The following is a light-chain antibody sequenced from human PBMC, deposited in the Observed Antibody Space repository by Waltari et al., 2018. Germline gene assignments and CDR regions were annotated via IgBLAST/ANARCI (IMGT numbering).Light chain of an antibody. Sequence: EIVLTQSPGTLSLSPGERATPSCRASQSVGRSLTLYQQKPGQAPRLLIYGASSRATGIPDRFSGSGSGTDFSLTISRLEHEDFALYYCQHYVLLPVSFGQGTKVDIK. J-gene: IGKJ1*01. CDR3: QHYVLLPVS. CDR1: QSVGRS. V-gene: IGKV3-20*01. CDR2: GAS.